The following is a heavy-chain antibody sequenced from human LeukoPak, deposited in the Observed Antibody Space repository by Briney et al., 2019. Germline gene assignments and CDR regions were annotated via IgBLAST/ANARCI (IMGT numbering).Heavy chain of an antibody. D-gene: IGHD6-19*01. CDR3: AKDRKWLVPYYFDY. CDR2: ISGSGGST. V-gene: IGHV3-23*01. Sequence: PGGSLRLSCAASGFTFSSYAMSWVRLAPGKGLEWVSAISGSGGSTYYADSVKGRITISRDNSKNTLYLQMNSLRAEDTAVYYCAKDRKWLVPYYFDYWGQGTLVTVSS. CDR1: GFTFSSYA. J-gene: IGHJ4*02.